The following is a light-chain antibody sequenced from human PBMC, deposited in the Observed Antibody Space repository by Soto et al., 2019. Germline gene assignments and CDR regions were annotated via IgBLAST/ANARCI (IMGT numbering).Light chain of an antibody. CDR2: GDT. J-gene: IGLJ2*01. CDR1: SSTIGAGFD. CDR3: QSYDTALSVYVV. V-gene: IGLV1-40*01. Sequence: QSVLPQPPSVSGAPGQRVTISCTGSSSTIGAGFDVHWYQQLPGTAPKLLIYGDTNRPSGVPDRFSGSKSGTSASLVITGLQAEDEADYYCQSYDTALSVYVVFGGGTKVTVL.